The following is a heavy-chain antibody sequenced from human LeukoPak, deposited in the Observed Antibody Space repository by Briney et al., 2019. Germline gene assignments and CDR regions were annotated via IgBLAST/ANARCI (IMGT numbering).Heavy chain of an antibody. D-gene: IGHD6-13*01. Sequence: GGSLRLSCAASGFTFSSYWMSWVRQAPGKGLEWVANIKQDGSEKYYVDSVKGRFTISRDNAKNSLYLQMNSLRAEDTAVYYCARLRKAADAGSSSSIAFDIWGQGTMVTVSS. CDR2: IKQDGSEK. V-gene: IGHV3-7*01. CDR3: ARLRKAADAGSSSSIAFDI. J-gene: IGHJ3*02. CDR1: GFTFSSYW.